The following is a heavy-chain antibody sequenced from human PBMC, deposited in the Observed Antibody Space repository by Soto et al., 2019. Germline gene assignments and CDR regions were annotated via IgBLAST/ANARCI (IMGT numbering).Heavy chain of an antibody. Sequence: SETLSLTCTVSGGSISSYYWSWIRQPPGKGLEWIGYIYYSGSTNYNPSLKSRVTISVDTSKNQFSLKLSSVTAADTAVYYCARSLRPNCFDPWGQGTLVTVSS. J-gene: IGHJ5*02. V-gene: IGHV4-59*12. CDR2: IYYSGST. CDR3: ARSLRPNCFDP. D-gene: IGHD3-3*01. CDR1: GGSISSYY.